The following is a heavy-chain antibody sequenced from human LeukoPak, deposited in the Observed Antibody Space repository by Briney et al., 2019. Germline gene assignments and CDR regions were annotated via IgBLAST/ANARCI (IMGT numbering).Heavy chain of an antibody. D-gene: IGHD6-19*01. V-gene: IGHV3-21*01. CDR2: ISNSSSYI. Sequence: PGGSLRLSCAASGFTFSSYSMNWVRQAPGKGLEWVSSISNSSSYIYYADSVKGRFTISRDNAKNSLYLQMNSLRAEDTAVYYCASRDPFGSGWSPDYWGQGTLVTVSS. CDR1: GFTFSSYS. J-gene: IGHJ4*02. CDR3: ASRDPFGSGWSPDY.